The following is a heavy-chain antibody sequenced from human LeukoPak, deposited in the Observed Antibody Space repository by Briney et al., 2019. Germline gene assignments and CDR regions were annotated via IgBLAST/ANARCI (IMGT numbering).Heavy chain of an antibody. CDR2: INPNSGGT. V-gene: IGHV1-2*02. Sequence: ASVKVSCKASGYTFTGYYMHWVRQAPGQGLEWMGWINPNSGGTNYAQKFQGRVTMTRDTSISTAYMELSRLRSDDTAVYYCARGPRCSGGSCYRGWFDPWGQGTLVTVPS. J-gene: IGHJ5*02. CDR3: ARGPRCSGGSCYRGWFDP. CDR1: GYTFTGYY. D-gene: IGHD2-15*01.